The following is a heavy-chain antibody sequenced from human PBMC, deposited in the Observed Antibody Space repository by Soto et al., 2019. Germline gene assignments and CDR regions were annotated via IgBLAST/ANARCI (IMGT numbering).Heavy chain of an antibody. CDR3: ARAHFNSGFDY. J-gene: IGHJ4*02. V-gene: IGHV1-2*02. CDR1: GYTFTGNY. D-gene: IGHD1-26*01. Sequence: GASVEVSCKASGYTFTGNYMHWVRQAPGQGLEWMGWINPNSGGTDYAQKFQGRVTMTRDASISTVYIDLSSLTSDDTAVYYCARAHFNSGFDYWGQGALVTSPQ. CDR2: INPNSGGT.